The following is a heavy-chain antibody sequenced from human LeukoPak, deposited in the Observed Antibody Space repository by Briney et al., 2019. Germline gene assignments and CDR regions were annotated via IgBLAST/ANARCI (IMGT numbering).Heavy chain of an antibody. CDR2: ICAYNGNT. CDR1: GYTFTSYG. D-gene: IGHD3-3*01. V-gene: IGHV1-18*01. Sequence: ASVKVSCKASGYTFTSYGISWVRQAPGQGLEWMGWICAYNGNTNYAQKLQGRVTMTTDTSTSTAYMELRSLRSDDTAVYYCARDSPPYYDFWSGYYPLFDYWGQGTLVTVSS. CDR3: ARDSPPYYDFWSGYYPLFDY. J-gene: IGHJ4*02.